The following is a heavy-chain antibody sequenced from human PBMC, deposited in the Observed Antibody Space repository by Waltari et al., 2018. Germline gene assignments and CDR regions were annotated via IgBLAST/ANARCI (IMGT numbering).Heavy chain of an antibody. V-gene: IGHV3-48*03. D-gene: IGHD3-3*01. Sequence: EVQLVESGGGLVQPGGSLRLSCAASGFTFSSYEMNWVRQAPGKGLEWVSYISSSGSTIYYADSVKGRFTISRDNAKNALYLQMNSLRAEDTAVYYCARDFGVVHDAFDIWGQGTMVTVSS. CDR3: ARDFGVVHDAFDI. CDR1: GFTFSSYE. CDR2: ISSSGSTI. J-gene: IGHJ3*02.